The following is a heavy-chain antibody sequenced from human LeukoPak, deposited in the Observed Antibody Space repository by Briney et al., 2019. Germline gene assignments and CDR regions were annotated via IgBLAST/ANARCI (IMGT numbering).Heavy chain of an antibody. D-gene: IGHD3-16*01. V-gene: IGHV3-11*01. CDR3: AKSRGISAGPSYYYYSLDV. CDR2: ISSSGSTI. Sequence: GGSLRLSCAASGFTFSDYYMSWIRQAPGKGLEWVSYISSSGSTIYYADSVKGRFTISRDNAKNSLYLQMNSLRVEDTAVYFCAKSRGISAGPSYYYYSLDVWGRGTTVTVSS. CDR1: GFTFSDYY. J-gene: IGHJ6*02.